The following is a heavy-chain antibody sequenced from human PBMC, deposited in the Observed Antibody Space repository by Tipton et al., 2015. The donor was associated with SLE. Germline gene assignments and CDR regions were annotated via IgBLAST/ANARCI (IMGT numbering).Heavy chain of an antibody. CDR3: ARDRDYYDSSGILLEGFDV. D-gene: IGHD3-22*01. CDR1: GGSLSSHY. J-gene: IGHJ3*01. Sequence: TLSLTCTVSGGSLSSHYWSWIRQAPGKGLEWIGRIYGSGSTIYNPSLKSRVTISVDTSKNHFSLKLSSVTAADTAVYYCARDRDYYDSSGILLEGFDVWGQGTMVTVSS. CDR2: IYGSGST. V-gene: IGHV4-4*07.